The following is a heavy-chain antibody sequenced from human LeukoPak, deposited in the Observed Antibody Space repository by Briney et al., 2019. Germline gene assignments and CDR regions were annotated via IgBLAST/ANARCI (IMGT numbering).Heavy chain of an antibody. D-gene: IGHD6-13*01. CDR1: GGSISSYY. Sequence: SETLSLTCTVSGGSISSYYWSWIRQPPGKGPEWIGYIYYSGSTNYNPSLKSRVTISVDTSKNQFSLKLSSVTAADTAVYCCAIAAAGTDYWGQGTLVTVSS. J-gene: IGHJ4*02. V-gene: IGHV4-59*12. CDR2: IYYSGST. CDR3: AIAAAGTDY.